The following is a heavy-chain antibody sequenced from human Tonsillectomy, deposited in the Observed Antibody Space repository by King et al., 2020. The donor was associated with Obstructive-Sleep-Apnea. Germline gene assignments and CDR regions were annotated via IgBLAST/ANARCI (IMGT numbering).Heavy chain of an antibody. CDR2: IYYNRST. V-gene: IGHV4-31*03. D-gene: IGHD1-26*01. Sequence: QLQESGPGLVKPSQTLSLTCTVSGGSITSIGYYWHWIRQHPGKGLEWIGYIYYNRSTNYNPSLKSRVIISIDTSKRQFSLKLRSVTAADTAVYYCARDLRVPTRFSSGDPYYYYGLDVWGQGTTVTVSS. CDR3: ARDLRVPTRFSSGDPYYYYGLDV. CDR1: GGSITSIGYY. J-gene: IGHJ6*02.